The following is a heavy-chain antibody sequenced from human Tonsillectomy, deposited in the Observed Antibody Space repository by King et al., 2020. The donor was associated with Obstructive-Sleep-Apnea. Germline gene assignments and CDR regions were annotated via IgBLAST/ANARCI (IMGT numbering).Heavy chain of an antibody. D-gene: IGHD1-26*01. CDR3: ARGPPGSLDY. V-gene: IGHV4-34*01. J-gene: IGHJ4*02. CDR2: INHSGST. Sequence: VQLQQWGAGLLKPSETLSLTCAVYGGSFSGYYWSWIRQPPGKGREWIGEINHSGSTNSNPSLKSRVTTSVDTSKNQFSLKLSSVTAADTAVYYCARGPPGSLDYWGQGTLVTVSS. CDR1: GGSFSGYY.